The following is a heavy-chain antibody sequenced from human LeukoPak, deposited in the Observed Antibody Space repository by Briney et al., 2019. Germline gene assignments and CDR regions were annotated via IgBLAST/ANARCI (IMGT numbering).Heavy chain of an antibody. V-gene: IGHV3-30-3*01. D-gene: IGHD6-19*01. CDR2: ISYDGSNK. CDR1: GFTFSSYA. Sequence: PGRSLRLSCAASGFTFSSYAMHWVRQAPGKGLEWVAVISYDGSNKYYADSVKGRFTISRDNSKNTLYLQMNSLRAEDTAVYYGARLAESSSGWHWAGWFDPWGQGTLVTVSS. CDR3: ARLAESSSGWHWAGWFDP. J-gene: IGHJ5*02.